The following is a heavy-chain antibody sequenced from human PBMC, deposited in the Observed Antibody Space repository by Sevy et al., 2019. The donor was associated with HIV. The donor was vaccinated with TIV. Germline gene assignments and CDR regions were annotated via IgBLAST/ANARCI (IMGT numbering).Heavy chain of an antibody. CDR2: LIENGVDT. V-gene: IGHV3-23*01. D-gene: IGHD3-10*02. J-gene: IGHJ4*02. Sequence: GGSLRLSCAASGFTFKNYAMSWVRQPPGKGLEWVSGLIENGVDTYYSDSVRGRFTISRDNSKNTLYLQMNSLRAEDTAIYYCVKDYMFAADWAPDSWGQGTLVTVSS. CDR1: GFTFKNYA. CDR3: VKDYMFAADWAPDS.